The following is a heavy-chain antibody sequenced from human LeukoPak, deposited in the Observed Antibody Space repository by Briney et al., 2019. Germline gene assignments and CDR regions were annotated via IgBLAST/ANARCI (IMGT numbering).Heavy chain of an antibody. V-gene: IGHV5-51*01. CDR1: GYSFTSYL. J-gene: IGHJ6*03. Sequence: GESLKISCKGYGYSFTSYLIGWVRQMPGKGLEWMGIIYPGDSDTRYSPSFQGQVTISADKSISTAYLQWSSLKASHTAMYYCARAARYPTYYYYYMDVWGKGTTVTISS. CDR2: IYPGDSDT. D-gene: IGHD2-15*01. CDR3: ARAARYPTYYYYYMDV.